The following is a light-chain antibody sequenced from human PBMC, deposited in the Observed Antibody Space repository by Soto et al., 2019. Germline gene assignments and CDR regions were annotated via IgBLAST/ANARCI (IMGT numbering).Light chain of an antibody. J-gene: IGKJ1*01. CDR1: QRISSW. Sequence: THSPSTLSASVGDRVTITCRASQRISSWLAWYQQKPGKAPKLLIYDASSLESGVPSRFSGSGSGTEFTLTISSLQPDDFATYYCQQHNGYSERMFGQGTKVDI. CDR3: QQHNGYSERM. CDR2: DAS. V-gene: IGKV1-5*01.